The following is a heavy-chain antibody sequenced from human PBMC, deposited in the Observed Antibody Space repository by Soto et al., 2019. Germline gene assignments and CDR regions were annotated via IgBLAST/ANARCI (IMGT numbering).Heavy chain of an antibody. J-gene: IGHJ6*02. CDR2: IIPIFGTA. D-gene: IGHD3-10*01. CDR3: ARGDTMVRGGSYGMDV. V-gene: IGHV1-69*06. CDR1: GGTFSSYA. Sequence: QVQLVQSGAEVKKPGSSVKVSCKASGGTFSSYAISWVRQAPGQGLEWMRGIIPIFGTANYAQKFQGRVTITADKSTSTAYMELSSLRSEDTAVYYCARGDTMVRGGSYGMDVWGQGTTVTVSS.